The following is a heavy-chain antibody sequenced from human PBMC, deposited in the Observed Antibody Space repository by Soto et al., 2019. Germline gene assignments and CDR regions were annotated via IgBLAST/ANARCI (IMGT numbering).Heavy chain of an antibody. CDR2: IEPSGGST. CDR1: GYTFTSYY. D-gene: IGHD1-7*01. Sequence: ASVTVSCKASGYTFTSYYMHWVRQAAGQGLEVMGIIEPSGGSTSYAQKFQGRVTMTRDTSTITAYMEQSSLKSEDTAVYYCAIDRRHKPELYSYYSMDVWGQGTTVTVSS. CDR3: AIDRRHKPELYSYYSMDV. V-gene: IGHV1-46*01. J-gene: IGHJ6*02.